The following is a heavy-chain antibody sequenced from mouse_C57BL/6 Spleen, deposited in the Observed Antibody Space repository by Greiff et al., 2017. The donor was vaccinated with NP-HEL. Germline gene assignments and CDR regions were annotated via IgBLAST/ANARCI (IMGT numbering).Heavy chain of an antibody. CDR1: GYAFTNYL. J-gene: IGHJ4*01. CDR2: INPGSGGT. V-gene: IGHV1-54*01. Sequence: VQLQQSGAELVRPGTSVKVSCKASGYAFTNYLIEWVKQRPGQGLEWIGVINPGSGGTNYNEKFKGKATLTADKSSSTAYMQLSSLTSEDSAVYFCAREGYQAMDYWGQGTTVTVST. D-gene: IGHD2-14*01. CDR3: AREGYQAMDY.